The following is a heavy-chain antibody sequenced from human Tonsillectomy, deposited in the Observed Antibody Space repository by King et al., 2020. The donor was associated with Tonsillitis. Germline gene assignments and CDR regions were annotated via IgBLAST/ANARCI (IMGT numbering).Heavy chain of an antibody. CDR2: INHSGST. V-gene: IGHV4-34*01. CDR1: GGSFSGYY. CDR3: ARVTPSGDDILTGYYPRSLDY. D-gene: IGHD3-9*01. J-gene: IGHJ4*02. Sequence: VQLQQWGAGLLKPLETLSLTCAVYGGSFSGYYWSWIRQPPGKGLEWIGEINHSGSTNYNPSLKSRVTISVDTSKNQFSLKLSSVTAADTAVYYCARVTPSGDDILTGYYPRSLDYWGQGTLVTVSS.